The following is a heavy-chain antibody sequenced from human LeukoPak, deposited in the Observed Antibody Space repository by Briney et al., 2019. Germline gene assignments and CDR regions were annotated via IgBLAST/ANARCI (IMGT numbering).Heavy chain of an antibody. Sequence: ASVKVSCKASGGTFSSYAISWVRQAPGQGLGWMGGIIPIFGTANYAQKFQGRVTITADKSTSTAYMELSSLRSEDTAVYYCARLVAGAYYYYGMDVWGKGTTVTVSS. J-gene: IGHJ6*04. CDR2: IIPIFGTA. CDR3: ARLVAGAYYYYGMDV. D-gene: IGHD2-15*01. CDR1: GGTFSSYA. V-gene: IGHV1-69*06.